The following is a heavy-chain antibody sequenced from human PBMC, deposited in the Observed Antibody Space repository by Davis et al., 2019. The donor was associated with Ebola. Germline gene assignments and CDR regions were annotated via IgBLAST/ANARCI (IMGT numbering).Heavy chain of an antibody. CDR3: ARIVVVPAAMASFDP. V-gene: IGHV4-34*01. CDR1: GGSFSGYY. CDR2: INHSGST. D-gene: IGHD2-2*01. J-gene: IGHJ5*02. Sequence: PSETLSLTCAVYGGSFSGYYWSWIRQPPGKGLEWIGEINHSGSTNYNPSLKSRVTISVDTSKNQFSLKLSSVTAADTAVYYCARIVVVPAAMASFDPWGQGTLVTVSS.